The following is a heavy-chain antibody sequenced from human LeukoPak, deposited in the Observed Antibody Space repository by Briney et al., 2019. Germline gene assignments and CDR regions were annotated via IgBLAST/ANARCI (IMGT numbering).Heavy chain of an antibody. V-gene: IGHV3-23*01. Sequence: GGSLRLSCAASGFTFNNYAMNWVRQAPGKGLEWVSSISGGGETTYYADSVKGRFTISRDNSKNTLYLQMNSLRAEDTAVYYCAKQDIVVVPTTMFFKTEFDFWGQGTLVTVSS. CDR2: ISGGGETT. CDR1: GFTFNNYA. CDR3: AKQDIVVVPTTMFFKTEFDF. J-gene: IGHJ4*02. D-gene: IGHD2-2*01.